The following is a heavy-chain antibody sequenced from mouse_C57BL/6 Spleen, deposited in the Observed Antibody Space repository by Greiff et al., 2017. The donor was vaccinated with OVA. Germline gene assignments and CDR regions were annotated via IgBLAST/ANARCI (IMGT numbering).Heavy chain of an antibody. J-gene: IGHJ2*01. V-gene: IGHV3-6*01. Sequence: EVQRVESGPGLVKPSQSLSLTCSVTGYSITSGYYWNWIRQFPGNKLEWMGYISYDGSNNYNPSLKNRISITRDTSKNQFFLKLNSVTTEDTATYYCAREDGFYWGQGTTLTVSS. CDR1: GYSITSGYY. CDR2: ISYDGSN. CDR3: AREDGFY. D-gene: IGHD2-3*01.